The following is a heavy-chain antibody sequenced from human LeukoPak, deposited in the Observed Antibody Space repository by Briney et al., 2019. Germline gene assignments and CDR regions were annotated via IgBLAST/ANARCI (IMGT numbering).Heavy chain of an antibody. CDR2: ISYAGTNK. CDR1: GFTFSSYA. CDR3: ARERRQWLTPSRYFQH. J-gene: IGHJ1*01. V-gene: IGHV3-30*03. D-gene: IGHD6-19*01. Sequence: GRSLRLSCAASGFTFSSYAMHWVRQAPGKGLEWVALISYAGTNKYYADSVKGRFTVSRDNSKNTLYLQMNSLRAEDTAVYYCARERRQWLTPSRYFQHWGQGTLVTVSS.